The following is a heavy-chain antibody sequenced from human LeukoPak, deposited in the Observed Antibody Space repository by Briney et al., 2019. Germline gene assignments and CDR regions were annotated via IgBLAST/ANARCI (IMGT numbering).Heavy chain of an antibody. CDR2: IYYSGST. CDR1: GGSISSGDYY. CDR3: ARGINCGGDCYIFDY. V-gene: IGHV4-30-4*01. D-gene: IGHD2-21*02. Sequence: SETLSLTCTVSGGSISSGDYYWSWIRQPPGTGLEWIGYIYYSGSTYYNPSLKSRVTISVDTSKNQFSLKLSSVTAADTAVYYCARGINCGGDCYIFDYWGQGTLVTVSS. J-gene: IGHJ4*02.